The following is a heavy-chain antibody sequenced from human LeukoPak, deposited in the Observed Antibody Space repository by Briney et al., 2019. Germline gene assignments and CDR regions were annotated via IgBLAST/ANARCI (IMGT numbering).Heavy chain of an antibody. V-gene: IGHV1-2*02. CDR3: TREARVGNWFDP. CDR2: INPDNGGT. D-gene: IGHD2-2*01. J-gene: IGHJ5*02. CDR1: VYTFTDYY. Sequence: ASVNVSCTASVYTFTDYYIHWVRQAPGQGLEWMGWINPDNGGTNYAQKFQGRVTMTRDTSIRTVYMDLSRLRSDDTAVFYCTREARVGNWFDPWGQGTQVTVSS.